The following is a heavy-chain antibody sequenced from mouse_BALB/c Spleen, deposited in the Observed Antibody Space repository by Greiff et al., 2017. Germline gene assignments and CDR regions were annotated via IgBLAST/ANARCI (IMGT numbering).Heavy chain of an antibody. CDR1: GFSLTSYG. CDR3: ATHRPSYYYAMDY. J-gene: IGHJ4*01. CDR2: IWAGGST. V-gene: IGHV2-9*02. D-gene: IGHD2-14*01. Sequence: VQVVESGPGLVAPSQSLSITCTVSGFSLTSYGVHWVRQPPGKGLEWLGVIWAGGSTNYNSALMSRLSISKDNSKSQVFLKMNSLQTDDTAMYYCATHRPSYYYAMDYWGQGTSVTVSS.